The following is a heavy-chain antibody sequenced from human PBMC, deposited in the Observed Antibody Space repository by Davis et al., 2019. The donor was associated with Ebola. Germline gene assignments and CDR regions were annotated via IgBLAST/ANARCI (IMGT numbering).Heavy chain of an antibody. V-gene: IGHV3-7*04. CDR3: ARGQYGMDV. CDR1: GFTFSAYW. CDR2: IKRDGSEN. J-gene: IGHJ6*04. D-gene: IGHD4-11*01. Sequence: GGSLRLSCAASGFTFSAYWMTWVRQAPGKGLDWVANIKRDGSENHFVDSVKGRFTISRDNAKNSLYLQMNSLRAEDTAVYYCARGQYGMDVWGKGTTVTVSS.